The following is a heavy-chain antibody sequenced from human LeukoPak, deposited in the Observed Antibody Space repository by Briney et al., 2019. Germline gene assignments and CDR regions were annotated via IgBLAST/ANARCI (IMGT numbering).Heavy chain of an antibody. V-gene: IGHV3-20*04. Sequence: GGSLRLSCAASGFTFDDYGMSWVRQAPGKGLEWVSGINWNGGSTGYADSVKGRFTISRDNAKNSLYLQMNSLRAEDTALYYCAREGRDPSFGTYYDSSGYYLFDYWGQGTLVTVSS. CDR2: INWNGGST. D-gene: IGHD3-22*01. CDR1: GFTFDDYG. CDR3: AREGRDPSFGTYYDSSGYYLFDY. J-gene: IGHJ4*02.